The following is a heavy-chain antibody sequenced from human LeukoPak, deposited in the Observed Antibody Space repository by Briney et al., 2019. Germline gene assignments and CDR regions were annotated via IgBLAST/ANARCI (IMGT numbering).Heavy chain of an antibody. J-gene: IGHJ6*02. D-gene: IGHD3-10*01. CDR2: ISSSSSTI. CDR1: GFTFSSYG. V-gene: IGHV3-48*02. Sequence: PGGSLRLSCAASGFTFSSYGMNWVGQAPGKGVEGGSYISSSSSTIYYADSVKGRFTISRDNAKNSLYLQMNSLRDEDTAVYYCARDREGNYYYYGMDVWGQGTTVTVSS. CDR3: ARDREGNYYYYGMDV.